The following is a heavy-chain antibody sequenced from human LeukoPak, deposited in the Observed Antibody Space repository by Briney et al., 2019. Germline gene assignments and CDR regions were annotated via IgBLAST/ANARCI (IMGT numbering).Heavy chain of an antibody. Sequence: ASVKVSCKASGYTFTGYYMHWVRQAPGQGPEWMGWINPNSGGTNYAQKFQGRVTMTRDTSISTAYMELSRLSSDDTAVYYCARGSGGGSYYGYYYYYMDVWGKGTTVTVSS. J-gene: IGHJ6*03. D-gene: IGHD1-26*01. CDR2: INPNSGGT. CDR3: ARGSGGGSYYGYYYYYMDV. V-gene: IGHV1-2*02. CDR1: GYTFTGYY.